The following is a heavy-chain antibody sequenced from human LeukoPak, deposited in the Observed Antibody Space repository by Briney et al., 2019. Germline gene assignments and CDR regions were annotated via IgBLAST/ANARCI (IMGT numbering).Heavy chain of an antibody. CDR1: GYTFTSYD. CDR3: ARGTSYIAAAFYYHMDV. V-gene: IGHV1-8*01. Sequence: ASVKVSCKSSGYTFTSYDINWVRQATGQGLEWMGWRNPNSGNTGYAQKYQGRVTMTRNTSISTAYMELSSLRSEDTAVYYCARGTSYIAAAFYYHMDVWGKGATVTVSS. D-gene: IGHD6-13*01. J-gene: IGHJ6*03. CDR2: RNPNSGNT.